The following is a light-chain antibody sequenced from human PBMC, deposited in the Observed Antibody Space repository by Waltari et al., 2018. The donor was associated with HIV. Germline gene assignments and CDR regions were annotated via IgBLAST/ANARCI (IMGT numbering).Light chain of an antibody. V-gene: IGKV3-15*01. CDR3: MQGLKNRRT. J-gene: IGKJ4*01. Sequence: EIVMTQSPATLSVSPGERATFSCRASQSVSRSLAWYQQKPGQAPRLLIYGASTRATGIPARFSGSGSGTDFVLKISRVEAEDVGVYYCMQGLKNRRTFGGGTKVELK. CDR2: GAS. CDR1: QSVSRS.